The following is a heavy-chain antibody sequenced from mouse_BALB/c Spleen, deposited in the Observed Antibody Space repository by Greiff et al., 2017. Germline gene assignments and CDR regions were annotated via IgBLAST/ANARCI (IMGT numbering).Heavy chain of an antibody. CDR3: ARRGITTVPYAMDY. CDR1: GFNIKDYY. J-gene: IGHJ4*01. D-gene: IGHD1-1*01. Sequence: VQLKESGAELVRPGALVKLSCKASGFNIKDYYMHWVKQRPEQGLEWIGWIDPENGNTIYDPKFQGKASITADTSSNTAYLQLSSLTSEDTAVYYCARRGITTVPYAMDYWGQGTSVTVSS. CDR2: IDPENGNT. V-gene: IGHV14-1*02.